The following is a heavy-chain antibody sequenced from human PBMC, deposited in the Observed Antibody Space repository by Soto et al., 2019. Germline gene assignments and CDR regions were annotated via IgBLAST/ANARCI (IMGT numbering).Heavy chain of an antibody. D-gene: IGHD3-10*01. J-gene: IGHJ6*02. CDR3: ASVVTMVRGVISHYGMDV. CDR2: ISAYNGNT. Sequence: QVQLVQSGAEVKKPGASVKVSCKASGYTFTSYGISWVRQAPGQGLEWMGWISAYNGNTNYAQKLQGRVTMTTDTSTRTADMELRSLRSDDTAVYYCASVVTMVRGVISHYGMDVWGQGTTVTVSS. CDR1: GYTFTSYG. V-gene: IGHV1-18*01.